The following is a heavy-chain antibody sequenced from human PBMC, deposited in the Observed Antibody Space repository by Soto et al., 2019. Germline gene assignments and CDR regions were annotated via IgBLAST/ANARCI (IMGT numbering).Heavy chain of an antibody. D-gene: IGHD2-2*01. CDR2: ISGSGDKT. CDR1: GFTFSNYA. J-gene: IGHJ6*02. CDR3: AKSGQSSWANMVV. Sequence: EVQLLESGGGLVQPGGSLRLSCAASGFTFSNYAINWVRQAPGKGLEWVSTISGSGDKTYYADSVQGRFTISRDNAKNTLSLQMNSLRAEDTAVYYCAKSGQSSWANMVVWGQGTTVTVSS. V-gene: IGHV3-23*01.